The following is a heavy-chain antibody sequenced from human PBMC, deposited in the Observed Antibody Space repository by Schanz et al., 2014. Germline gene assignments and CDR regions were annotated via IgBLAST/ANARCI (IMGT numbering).Heavy chain of an antibody. CDR1: GGSISSGSYY. Sequence: QVQLQESGPGLVKPSQTLSLTCTVSGGSISSGSYYWSWIRQPAGKGLEWIGRIYSTGSTNYNPSLKSRVTFSKDPSKNQSSLKLTSVTAADTAVYYCARDMVENWFDSWGQGTLVTVSS. J-gene: IGHJ5*01. CDR2: IYSTGST. V-gene: IGHV4-61*02. CDR3: ARDMVENWFDS. D-gene: IGHD3-10*01.